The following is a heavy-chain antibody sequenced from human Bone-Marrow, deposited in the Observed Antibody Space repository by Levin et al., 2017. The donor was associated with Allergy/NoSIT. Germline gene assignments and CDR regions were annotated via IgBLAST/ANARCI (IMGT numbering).Heavy chain of an antibody. J-gene: IGHJ6*02. D-gene: IGHD1-26*01. CDR3: ARDRVSSTYYDRLYYYYHGMDV. V-gene: IGHV3-11*01. CDR2: ISSRGISI. CDR1: GFTFSDYY. Sequence: LSLTCAASGFTFSDYYMSWIRQAPGKGLQWVSYISSRGISIFSADSVKGRFTISRDNAKNSLFLQMNSLRAEDTAVYYCARDRVSSTYYDRLYYYYHGMDVWGQGTTVTV.